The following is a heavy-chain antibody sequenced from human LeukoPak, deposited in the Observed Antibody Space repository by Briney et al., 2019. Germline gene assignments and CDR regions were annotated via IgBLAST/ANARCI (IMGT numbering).Heavy chain of an antibody. CDR3: AREGDFWSGYYTRYFDY. V-gene: IGHV3-74*01. CDR2: INSDGGTT. Sequence: GGSLRLSCGASGFIFSNYWMHWVRQVPGKGLVWVSRINSDGGTTSYADSVKGRFTISRDNAKNSLYLQMNSLRAEDTAVYYCAREGDFWSGYYTRYFDYWGQGTLVTVSS. CDR1: GFIFSNYW. D-gene: IGHD3-3*01. J-gene: IGHJ4*02.